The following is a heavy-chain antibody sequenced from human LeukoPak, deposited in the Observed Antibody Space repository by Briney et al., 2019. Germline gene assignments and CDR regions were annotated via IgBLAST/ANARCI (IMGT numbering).Heavy chain of an antibody. V-gene: IGHV4-59*01. CDR3: ARAEYYDFWSGYNYFDY. J-gene: IGHJ4*02. CDR1: GGSISSYY. Sequence: SETLSLTCTVSGGSISSYYWSWIRQPPGKGLEWIGYIYYSGSTNYNPSLKSRVTISVDTSKNQFSPKLSSVTAADTAVYYCARAEYYDFWSGYNYFDYWGQGTLVTVSS. D-gene: IGHD3-3*01. CDR2: IYYSGST.